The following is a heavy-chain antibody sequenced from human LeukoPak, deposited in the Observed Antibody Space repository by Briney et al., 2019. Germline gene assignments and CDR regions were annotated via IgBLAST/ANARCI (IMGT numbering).Heavy chain of an antibody. CDR3: ARGGRWRDYYYGMDV. Sequence: GASVKVSCKASGYTFTGYYMHWVRQAPGQGLEWMGWINPNSGGTNYAQKFQGRVTMTRDTSISTAYMELSRLRSDDTAVYYCARGGRWRDYYYGMDVWGQGTTVTVSS. V-gene: IGHV1-2*02. CDR1: GYTFTGYY. D-gene: IGHD3-16*01. CDR2: INPNSGGT. J-gene: IGHJ6*02.